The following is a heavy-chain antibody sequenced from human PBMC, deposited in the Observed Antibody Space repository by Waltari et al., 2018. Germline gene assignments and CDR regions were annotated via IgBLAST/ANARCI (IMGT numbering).Heavy chain of an antibody. D-gene: IGHD6-13*01. V-gene: IGHV1-69*11. CDR1: VGTFSSYA. J-gene: IGHJ4*02. CDR3: VRDLTAPGEY. CDR2: IIPLRGTL. Sequence: VQLVQSGAEVKKPGSSVKVSCRASVGTFSSYAISWVRKAPGQGFEWMGGIIPLRGTLNYAQKFQGRVTITADESMTTAYLELSSLTSEDTAVYYCVRDLTAPGEYWGQGTLVTVSS.